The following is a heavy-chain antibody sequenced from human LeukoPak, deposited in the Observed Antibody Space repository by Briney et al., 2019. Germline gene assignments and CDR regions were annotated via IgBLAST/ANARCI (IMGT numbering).Heavy chain of an antibody. CDR3: AKIPISMIVVVITPRDDAFDI. V-gene: IGHV3-23*01. D-gene: IGHD3-22*01. J-gene: IGHJ3*02. CDR1: GFTFSSYA. Sequence: GGSLRLSCAASGFTFSSYAKSWDRQAPGKGLEWVSAISGSGGSTYYADSVKGRFTISRDNSKNTLYLQMNSLRAEDTAVYYCAKIPISMIVVVITPRDDAFDIWGQGTMVTVSS. CDR2: ISGSGGST.